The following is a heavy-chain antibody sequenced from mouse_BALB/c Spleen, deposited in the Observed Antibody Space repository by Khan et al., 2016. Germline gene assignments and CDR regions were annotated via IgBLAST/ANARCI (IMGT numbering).Heavy chain of an antibody. CDR3: ARPIYGSSPYYAMDY. CDR2: IHYSGNT. D-gene: IGHD1-1*01. CDR1: GYSITSGYS. V-gene: IGHV3-1*02. J-gene: IGHJ4*01. Sequence: EVQLQESGPDLVKPSQSLSLTCTVTGYSITSGYSWHWIRQFPGNKLEWMGYIHYSGNTNYNPSLKSRISITRDTSKNQFFLQLNSATTEDTATYYCARPIYGSSPYYAMDYWGQGTSVTVSS.